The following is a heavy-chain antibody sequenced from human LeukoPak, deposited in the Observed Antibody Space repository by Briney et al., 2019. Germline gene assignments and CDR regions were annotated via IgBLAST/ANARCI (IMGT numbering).Heavy chain of an antibody. CDR2: ISSDRKTT. CDR1: GFTFSDYS. CDR3: ATPDVRLRYFDWSPNE. D-gene: IGHD3-9*01. J-gene: IGHJ4*02. V-gene: IGHV3-48*01. Sequence: SGGSLRLSCVASGFTFSDYSMNWVRQAPGKGLEDISYISSDRKTTSYADSVKGRFTISRDNAKNSLYLQMNSLRVEDTAVYYCATPDVRLRYFDWSPNEWGQGTLVTVSS.